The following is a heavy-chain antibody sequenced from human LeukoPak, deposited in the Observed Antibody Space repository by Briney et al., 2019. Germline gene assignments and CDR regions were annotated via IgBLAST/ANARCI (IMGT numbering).Heavy chain of an antibody. Sequence: SETLSLTCSVSGGSIRSSDDYWGWIRQPAGKGLGWIATIYYSGSTYYNPSLKSRVSISVDTSKNQFSLNLRSVTAADTAVYYCARTANYYYNYMDVWGKGATVTVSS. CDR2: IYYSGST. J-gene: IGHJ6*03. CDR3: ARTANYYYNYMDV. CDR1: GGSIRSSDDY. V-gene: IGHV4-39*07.